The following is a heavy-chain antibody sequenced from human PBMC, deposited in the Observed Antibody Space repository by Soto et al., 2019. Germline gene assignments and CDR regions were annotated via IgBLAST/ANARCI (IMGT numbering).Heavy chain of an antibody. D-gene: IGHD2-21*01. CDR2: XXSTXXGEXX. V-gene: IGHV3-15*01. Sequence: PXXSLRLSCAASGFTFSNAWLSWVRQAPGXXXXXXXXXXSTXXGEXXXXXXXXXXXXTXSXDDSKKTMFLHMDSLKTEDSGVYYCKVIGYWGQGNQVT. CDR3: KVIGY. J-gene: IGHJ4*02. CDR1: GFTFSNAW.